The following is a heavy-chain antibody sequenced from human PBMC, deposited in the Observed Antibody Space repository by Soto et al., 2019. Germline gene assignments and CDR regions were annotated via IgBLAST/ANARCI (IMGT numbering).Heavy chain of an antibody. J-gene: IGHJ5*02. CDR3: ATVTSITIFGVVIISLGAHPNTTHWFEP. D-gene: IGHD3-3*01. V-gene: IGHV1-24*01. CDR1: GYTLTELS. Sequence: ASVKVSCKVSGYTLTELSMHCVRQAPGKGLEWMGGFDPEDGETIYAQKFQGRVTMTEDTSTDTAYMELSSLRSEDTAVYYCATVTSITIFGVVIISLGAHPNTTHWFEPWGQGTLVTVSS. CDR2: FDPEDGET.